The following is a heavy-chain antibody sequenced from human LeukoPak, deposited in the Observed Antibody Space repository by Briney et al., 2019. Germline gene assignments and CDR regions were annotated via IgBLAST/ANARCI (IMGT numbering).Heavy chain of an antibody. V-gene: IGHV3-48*01. CDR1: GFTFSIYS. CDR3: ATDYYGDYSFQH. J-gene: IGHJ1*01. Sequence: TGGSLRLSCAASGFTFSIYSINWVRQAPGKGLGWVSYISSSSSTIYYADSVKGRFTISRDNAKNSLYLQMNSLRAEDTAVYYCATDYYGDYSFQHWGQGTLVIVSS. D-gene: IGHD4-17*01. CDR2: ISSSSSTI.